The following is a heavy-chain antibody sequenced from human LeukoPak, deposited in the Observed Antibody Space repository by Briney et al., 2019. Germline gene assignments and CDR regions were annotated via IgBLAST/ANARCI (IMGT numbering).Heavy chain of an antibody. CDR2: ISYDGSNK. V-gene: IGHV3-30-3*01. Sequence: PGRSLRLSCAASGFTFSSYAMHWVRQAPGKGLEWVAVISYDGSNKYYADSVKGRFTISRDNSKNTLYLQMNSLRAEDTAVYYCAKDGFDGYWGQGILVTVSS. J-gene: IGHJ4*02. CDR3: AKDGFDGY. CDR1: GFTFSSYA. D-gene: IGHD3-9*01.